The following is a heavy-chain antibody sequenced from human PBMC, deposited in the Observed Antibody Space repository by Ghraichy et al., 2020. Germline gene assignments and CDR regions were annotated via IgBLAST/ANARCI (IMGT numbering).Heavy chain of an antibody. CDR3: ARATELLNWFDP. V-gene: IGHV4-39*07. J-gene: IGHJ5*02. D-gene: IGHD1-26*01. CDR1: GGSIRSSSYY. Sequence: SETPSLTCTVSGGSIRSSSYYWGWIRQPPGRGLEWIGSIYYGGSPYYDPSLESRVTISIDTSRNQLSLKLSSVTAADTAVYYCARATELLNWFDPWGQGTLVTVSS. CDR2: IYYGGSP.